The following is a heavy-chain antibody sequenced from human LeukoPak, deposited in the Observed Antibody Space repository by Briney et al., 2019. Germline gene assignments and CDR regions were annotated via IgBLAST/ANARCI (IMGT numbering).Heavy chain of an antibody. CDR1: GLSFLSYS. J-gene: IGHJ6*03. V-gene: IGHV3-21*01. D-gene: IGHD3-3*01. Sequence: PGGSLRLSCAASGLSFLSYSMNWVRQAPGKGLEWVSSISSISSYVYYADSVKGRFTISRDNSQNTVSLQVNNLRTEDTALYYCAKTSLSDASGHYYYMDVWGKGTTVTVSS. CDR3: AKTSLSDASGHYYYMDV. CDR2: ISSISSYV.